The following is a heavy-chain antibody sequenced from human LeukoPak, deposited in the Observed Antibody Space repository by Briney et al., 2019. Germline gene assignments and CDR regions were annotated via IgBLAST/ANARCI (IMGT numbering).Heavy chain of an antibody. CDR2: IYSGGST. Sequence: GGSLRLSCAASGFTVSSNYMSWVRQAQGKGLEWVSVIYSGGSTYYADSVKGRFTISRDNSKNTLYLQMNSLRAEDTAVYYCARRAGAYSHPYDYWGQGTLVTVSS. D-gene: IGHD4/OR15-4a*01. CDR1: GFTVSSNY. J-gene: IGHJ4*02. CDR3: ARRAGAYSHPYDY. V-gene: IGHV3-66*04.